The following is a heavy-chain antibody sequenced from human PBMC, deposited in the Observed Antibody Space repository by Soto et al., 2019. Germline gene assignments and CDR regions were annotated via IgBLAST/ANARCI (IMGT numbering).Heavy chain of an antibody. CDR2: INHSGST. Sequence: XETLALTCAVYGWSFSGYYWSWIRQPPGKGLEWIGEINHSGSTNYNPSLKSRVTISVDTSKNQFSLKLSSVTAADTAVYYCARTLGRAAAIYWGQGTLVTVSS. CDR1: GWSFSGYY. CDR3: ARTLGRAAAIY. J-gene: IGHJ4*02. V-gene: IGHV4-34*01. D-gene: IGHD2-2*01.